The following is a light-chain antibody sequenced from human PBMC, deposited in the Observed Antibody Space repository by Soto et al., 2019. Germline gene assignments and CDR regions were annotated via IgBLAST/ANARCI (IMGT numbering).Light chain of an antibody. Sequence: DIQFTQSPSVLSASVGDTINITCRVSQSLSNYLAWYQQKPGKDPDLLMYSASTLQSGVPSRFSGSGSETEFSLTIRALQPEDFATYYCQQSYSAPPWTFGQGTKVDIK. V-gene: IGKV1-9*01. CDR1: QSLSNY. J-gene: IGKJ1*01. CDR3: QQSYSAPPWT. CDR2: SAS.